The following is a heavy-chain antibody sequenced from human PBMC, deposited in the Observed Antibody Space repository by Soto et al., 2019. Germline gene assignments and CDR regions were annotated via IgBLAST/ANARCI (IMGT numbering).Heavy chain of an antibody. CDR1: GFTFSNAW. V-gene: IGHV3-15*01. J-gene: IGHJ4*02. Sequence: EVQLVESGGGLVKPGGSLRLSCAGSGFTFSNAWMSWVRRAPGKGLEWVGRIKSDAYGGAIDYAAPVKGRFTISRDDSKNTLFLQMNNLRAEDTAVYSGTTTIGRLEQPTNDFGGQGTPVIVSS. CDR2: IKSDAYGGAI. CDR3: TTTIGRLEQPTNDF. D-gene: IGHD1-1*01.